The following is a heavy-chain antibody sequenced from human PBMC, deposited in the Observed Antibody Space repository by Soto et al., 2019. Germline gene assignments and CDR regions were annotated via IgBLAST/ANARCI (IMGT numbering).Heavy chain of an antibody. CDR3: ARGTGYAQPYYGMDV. J-gene: IGHJ6*02. V-gene: IGHV4-61*01. D-gene: IGHD5-12*01. Sequence: PSETLSLTCTVSGGSVSSGSYYRSWIRQPPGKGLEWIGYIYYSGSTNYNPSLKSRVTISVDTSKNQFSLKLSSVTAADTAVYYCARGTGYAQPYYGMDVWGQGTTVTVSS. CDR1: GGSVSSGSYY. CDR2: IYYSGST.